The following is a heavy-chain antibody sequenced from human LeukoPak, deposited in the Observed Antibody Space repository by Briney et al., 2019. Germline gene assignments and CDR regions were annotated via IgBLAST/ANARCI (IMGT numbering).Heavy chain of an antibody. D-gene: IGHD3-22*01. J-gene: IGHJ4*02. CDR2: ISSSSSYI. CDR3: ARDAHYYYDSSGYGGEFSY. Sequence: PGGSLRLSCAASGFSFSSYTMNWVRQAPGKGLEWVSIISSSSSYIYYADSVKGRFTISRDNAKNALYLQMNSLRVEDTAVYYCARDAHYYYDSSGYGGEFSYWGQGTLVTVSS. V-gene: IGHV3-21*01. CDR1: GFSFSSYT.